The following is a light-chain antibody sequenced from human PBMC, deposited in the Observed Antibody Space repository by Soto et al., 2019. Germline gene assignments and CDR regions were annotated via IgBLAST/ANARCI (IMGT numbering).Light chain of an antibody. J-gene: IGLJ2*01. CDR3: AAWDDSLNVVV. V-gene: IGLV1-36*01. Sequence: QSVLTQPPSVSEAPRQRVTISCSGSSSNIGNNAVNWYQQLPGKAPKLLIYYDDLLPSGVSDRFSGSKSGTSASLAISGLQSEDEADYYSAAWDDSLNVVVFGGGTKLTV. CDR2: YDD. CDR1: SSNIGNNA.